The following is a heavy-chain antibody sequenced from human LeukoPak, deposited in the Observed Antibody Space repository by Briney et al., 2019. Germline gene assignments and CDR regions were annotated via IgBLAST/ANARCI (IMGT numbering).Heavy chain of an antibody. J-gene: IGHJ4*02. D-gene: IGHD3-10*01. CDR1: GFSVRTTY. CDR2: LYTGGGT. V-gene: IGHV3-53*05. Sequence: GGTLRLSCAASGFSVRTTYMSWVRQAPGKGLEWVSVLYTGGGTDHADSVKGRFTISRDNSKNTLYLQMNSLRAEDTAVYYCARDWGSGSSFDYWGQGTLVTVSS. CDR3: ARDWGSGSSFDY.